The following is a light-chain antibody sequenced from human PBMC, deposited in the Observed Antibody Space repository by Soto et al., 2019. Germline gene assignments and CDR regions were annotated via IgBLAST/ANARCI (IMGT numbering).Light chain of an antibody. CDR1: QSVSSTY. CDR3: QQYGGSPWT. Sequence: EIVLTQSPGTLSLSPGERASLSCRASQSVSSTYLVWYQQKPGQAPRLLIYAASSRATGIPDRFTGSGSGTDFTLTISRLEPEDFAVYYCQQYGGSPWTFGQGTKVEIK. V-gene: IGKV3-20*01. CDR2: AAS. J-gene: IGKJ1*01.